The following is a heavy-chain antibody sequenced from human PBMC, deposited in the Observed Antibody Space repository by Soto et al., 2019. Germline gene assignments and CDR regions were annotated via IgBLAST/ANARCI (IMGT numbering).Heavy chain of an antibody. Sequence: QVQLVQSGAEVKKPGASVKVSCKASGYTFTGYYMHWVRQAPGQGLEWMGWINLNSGGTNYAQKFKGRVTMTRDTSISTAYMELSRLRSDDTAVYYWAREYYYDSSGYIGWFDPWGQGTLVTVSS. CDR1: GYTFTGYY. J-gene: IGHJ5*02. CDR3: AREYYYDSSGYIGWFDP. CDR2: INLNSGGT. D-gene: IGHD3-22*01. V-gene: IGHV1-2*02.